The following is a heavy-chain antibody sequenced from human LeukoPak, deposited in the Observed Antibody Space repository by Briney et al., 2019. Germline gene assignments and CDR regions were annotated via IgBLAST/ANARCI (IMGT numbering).Heavy chain of an antibody. CDR3: ATDIDYFDWLLLDY. J-gene: IGHJ4*02. V-gene: IGHV1-24*01. Sequence: ASVKVSCKVSGYTLTELSMHWVRQAPGKGLEWMEGFDPEDGETIYAQNFQGRVTMTEDTSTDTAYLELSSLRSEDTAVYYCATDIDYFDWLLLDYWGQGTLVTVSS. CDR1: GYTLTELS. D-gene: IGHD3-9*01. CDR2: FDPEDGET.